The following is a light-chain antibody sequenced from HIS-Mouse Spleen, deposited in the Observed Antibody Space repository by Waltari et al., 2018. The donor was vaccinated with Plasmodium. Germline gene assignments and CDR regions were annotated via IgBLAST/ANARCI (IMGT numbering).Light chain of an antibody. J-gene: IGLJ2*01. Sequence: QSALTQPRSVSGSPGQSVTISCTGPSSGVGGYNYVSWYRQHPGKAPKHMIYAVSKRPSGVPDRFSGSKSGNTASLTISGLQAEDEADYYCCSYAGSYTWVFGGGTKLTVL. CDR2: AVS. CDR3: CSYAGSYTWV. CDR1: SSGVGGYNY. V-gene: IGLV2-11*01.